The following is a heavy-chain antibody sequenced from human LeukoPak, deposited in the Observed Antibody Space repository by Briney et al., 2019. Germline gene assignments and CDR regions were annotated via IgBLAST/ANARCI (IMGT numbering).Heavy chain of an antibody. CDR3: ARHNDQRGLAY. CDR1: GDSVSGYY. D-gene: IGHD2-2*01. J-gene: IGHJ4*02. V-gene: IGHV4-4*09. Sequence: SDTLSLTCTVSGDSVSGYYGSWIRQPPGKGLEWIGYFYTSANTNYNPSLKSRVTMSVDTSKNQFSLKLTSVTAADTAVYYCARHNDQRGLAYWGQGTLVTVSS. CDR2: FYTSANT.